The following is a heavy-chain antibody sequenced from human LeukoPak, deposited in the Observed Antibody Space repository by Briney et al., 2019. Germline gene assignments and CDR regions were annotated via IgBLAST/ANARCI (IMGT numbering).Heavy chain of an antibody. J-gene: IGHJ4*02. CDR2: ISYDGSNK. Sequence: PGGSLRLSCAASGFTFSSYGMHWARQAPGRGLEWVAVISYDGSNKYYADPVKGRFTISRDNSKNTLYLQMNSLRAEDTAVYYCEKDIYSSSWYYFDYRGQGTLVTVSS. D-gene: IGHD6-13*01. CDR1: GFTFSSYG. V-gene: IGHV3-30*18. CDR3: EKDIYSSSWYYFDY.